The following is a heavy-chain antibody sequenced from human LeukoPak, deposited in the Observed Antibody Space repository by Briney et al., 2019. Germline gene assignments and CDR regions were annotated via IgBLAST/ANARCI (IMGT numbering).Heavy chain of an antibody. CDR1: GVSISSYY. CDR3: ARGFDYGSGSFDY. Sequence: PSETLSLTCTVSGVSISSYYWSWIRQPPGKGLEWIGYIYYSGSTNYNPSLKSRVTISVDTSKNQFSLKLSSVTAADTAVYYCARGFDYGSGSFDYWGQGTLVTVSS. D-gene: IGHD3-10*01. CDR2: IYYSGST. J-gene: IGHJ4*02. V-gene: IGHV4-59*01.